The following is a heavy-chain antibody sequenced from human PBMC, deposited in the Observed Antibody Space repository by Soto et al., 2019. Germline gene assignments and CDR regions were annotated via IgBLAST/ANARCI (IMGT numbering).Heavy chain of an antibody. CDR3: ARSVAGNWFDP. D-gene: IGHD6-19*01. CDR1: GFTFSSYA. V-gene: IGHV3-30-3*01. Sequence: QVQLVESGGGVVQPGRSLRLSCAASGFTFSSYAMHWVRQAPGKGLEWVAVISYDGSNKYYADSVKGRFTISRDNSKNTLYLQMTSLRAEDTAVYYCARSVAGNWFDPWGQGTLVTVSS. CDR2: ISYDGSNK. J-gene: IGHJ5*02.